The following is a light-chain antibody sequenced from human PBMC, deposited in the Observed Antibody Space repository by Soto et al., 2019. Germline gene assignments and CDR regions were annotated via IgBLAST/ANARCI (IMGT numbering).Light chain of an antibody. Sequence: IQLTQSPSSLSASVGDRVTITCGGSQSISSYLAWYQQKPGKAPKLLIYAASTLQSGVPSRFSGSGSGTDFTLTISSLQPEDFATYYCQKLNSYPITFGQGTRLEIK. V-gene: IGKV1-9*01. CDR1: QSISSY. J-gene: IGKJ5*01. CDR2: AAS. CDR3: QKLNSYPIT.